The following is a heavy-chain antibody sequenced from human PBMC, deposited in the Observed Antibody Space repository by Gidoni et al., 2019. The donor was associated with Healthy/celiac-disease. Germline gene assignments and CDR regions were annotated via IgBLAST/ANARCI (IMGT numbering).Heavy chain of an antibody. D-gene: IGHD5-12*01. CDR1: GGSISSYY. Sequence: QVQLQESGPGLVKPSETLSLTCTVSGGSISSYYWSWIRQPPGKGLEWIGYIYYSGSTNYNPSLKSRVTISVDTSKNQFSLKLSSVTAADTAVYYCARGEGGDEGFDYWGQGTLVTVSS. V-gene: IGHV4-59*01. CDR3: ARGEGGDEGFDY. J-gene: IGHJ4*02. CDR2: IYYSGST.